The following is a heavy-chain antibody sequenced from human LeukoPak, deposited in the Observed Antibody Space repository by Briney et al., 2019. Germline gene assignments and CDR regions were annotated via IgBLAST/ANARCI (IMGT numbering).Heavy chain of an antibody. CDR3: AKDTSIGKYCTNGVCSPFDY. V-gene: IGHV3-23*01. D-gene: IGHD2-8*01. CDR1: GFTFSSYA. CDR2: ISDSGDYT. Sequence: GGSLRLSCARSGFTFSSYAMSWVRQALGRGLGWVSVISDSGDYTSYADSVRGRFTISRDNSRNTLYLQMISLRPEDTAVYYCAKDTSIGKYCTNGVCSPFDYWGQGTLVTVSS. J-gene: IGHJ4*02.